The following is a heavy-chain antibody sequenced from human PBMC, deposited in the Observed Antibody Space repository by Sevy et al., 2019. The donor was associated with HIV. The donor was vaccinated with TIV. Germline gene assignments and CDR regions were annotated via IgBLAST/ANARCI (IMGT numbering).Heavy chain of an antibody. J-gene: IGHJ5*02. Sequence: SETLSLTCTVSGGSISSGDYYWSWIRQPPGQGLEWIGYIYYSGSTYYNPSLKSRVTISVDTSKNQFSLKLSSVTAADTAVYYCARVRAARPLSWFDPWGQGTLVTVSS. CDR3: ARVRAARPLSWFDP. V-gene: IGHV4-30-4*01. CDR2: IYYSGST. D-gene: IGHD6-6*01. CDR1: GGSISSGDYY.